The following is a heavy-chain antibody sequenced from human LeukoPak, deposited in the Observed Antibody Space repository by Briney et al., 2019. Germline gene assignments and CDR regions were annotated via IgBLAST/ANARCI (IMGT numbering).Heavy chain of an antibody. CDR3: ARHLRSGYYQYYYYYMDV. V-gene: IGHV5-51*01. Sequence: GESLKISCKGSGYSFTSYWIGWVRQVPGKGLEWIGIIYPGDSDTRYSPSFQGQVTISADKSISTAYLQWSSLKASDTAMYYCARHLRSGYYQYYYYYMDVWGKGTTVTVSS. J-gene: IGHJ6*03. D-gene: IGHD3-3*01. CDR1: GYSFTSYW. CDR2: IYPGDSDT.